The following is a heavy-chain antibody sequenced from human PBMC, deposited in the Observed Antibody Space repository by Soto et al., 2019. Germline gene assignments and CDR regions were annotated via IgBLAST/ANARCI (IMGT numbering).Heavy chain of an antibody. CDR1: GGSVNTYY. CDR3: ARYDVGDVWFDP. CDR2: IYYSGST. Sequence: QVQLQESGPGLVKPSETLSLTCTVSGGSVNTYYWSWIRQPPGKGLEWIGYIYYSGSTNYNPSLKSRVTMSVDTSKNQFALNLRSVTAADTAVYYCARYDVGDVWFDPWGQGTLVTVSS. D-gene: IGHD3-10*01. V-gene: IGHV4-59*02. J-gene: IGHJ5*02.